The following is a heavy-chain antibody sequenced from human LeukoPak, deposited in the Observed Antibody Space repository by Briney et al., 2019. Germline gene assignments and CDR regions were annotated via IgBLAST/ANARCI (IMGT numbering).Heavy chain of an antibody. CDR2: ISYDGSNK. CDR3: AREGVGAFFDY. J-gene: IGHJ4*02. V-gene: IGHV3-30-3*01. D-gene: IGHD3-10*01. Sequence: GGSLRLFCAASGFTFSSYAMHWVRQAPGKGLEWVAVISYDGSNKYYADSVKGRFTISRDNSKNTLYLQMNSLRAEDTAVYYCAREGVGAFFDYWGQGTLVTVSS. CDR1: GFTFSSYA.